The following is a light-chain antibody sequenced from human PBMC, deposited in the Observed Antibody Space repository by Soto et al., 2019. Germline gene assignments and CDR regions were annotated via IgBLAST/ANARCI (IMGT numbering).Light chain of an antibody. CDR1: RSNIGSNN. CDR3: AAWDDSLNGVYV. CDR2: SND. J-gene: IGLJ1*01. Sequence: QSVLTQPPSASGTPGQRVTISCSGSRSNIGSNNVYWYQQLPGTAPKLLIYSNDKRPSGVPDRFSGSKSGTSASLAITGLQSEDDADYYCAAWDDSLNGVYVFGPETKLTVL. V-gene: IGLV1-44*01.